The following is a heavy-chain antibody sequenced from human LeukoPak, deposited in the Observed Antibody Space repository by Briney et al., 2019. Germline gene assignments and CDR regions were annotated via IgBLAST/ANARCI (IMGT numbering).Heavy chain of an antibody. V-gene: IGHV3-21*01. CDR1: GFTFSSYS. Sequence: GRSLRLSCAASGFTFSSYSMNWVRQAPGKGLEWVPSISSSSSYIYYADSVKGRFTISRDNAKNSLYLQMNSLRAEDTAVYYCARGGVGATTYFFDYWGQGTLVTVSS. D-gene: IGHD1-26*01. CDR2: ISSSSSYI. CDR3: ARGGVGATTYFFDY. J-gene: IGHJ4*02.